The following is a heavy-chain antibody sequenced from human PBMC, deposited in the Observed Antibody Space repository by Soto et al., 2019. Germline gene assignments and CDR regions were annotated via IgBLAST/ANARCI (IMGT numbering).Heavy chain of an antibody. Sequence: PGGSLRLSCAASGFTFSSYAMSWVRQAPGKGLEWVSAISGSGGSTYYADSVKGRFTISRDNSKNTLYLQMNSLRAEDTAVYYCAKDGGSSWQRANEYYYYYYGMDVWGQGTTVTVSS. CDR3: AKDGGSSWQRANEYYYYYYGMDV. D-gene: IGHD6-13*01. CDR1: GFTFSSYA. V-gene: IGHV3-23*01. CDR2: ISGSGGST. J-gene: IGHJ6*02.